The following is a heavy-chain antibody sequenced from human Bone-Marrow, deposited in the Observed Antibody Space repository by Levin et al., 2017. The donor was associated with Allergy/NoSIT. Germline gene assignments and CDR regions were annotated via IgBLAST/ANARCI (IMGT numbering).Heavy chain of an antibody. J-gene: IGHJ4*02. CDR3: ARENYDSTFDY. V-gene: IGHV3-11*01. CDR1: GFTFSDYS. CDR2: ISISGSTI. D-gene: IGHD3-22*01. Sequence: PGGSLRLSCAASGFTFSDYSMSWIRQAPGKGLEWVSYISISGSTIYYSDSLKGRFTISRDNAKSSLYLQMNSLRAEDTAVYYCARENYDSTFDYWGQGTLVTVSS.